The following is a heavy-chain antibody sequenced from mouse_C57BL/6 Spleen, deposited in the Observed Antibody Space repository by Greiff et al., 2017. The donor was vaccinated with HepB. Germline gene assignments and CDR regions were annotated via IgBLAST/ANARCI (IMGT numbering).Heavy chain of an antibody. D-gene: IGHD1-1*01. V-gene: IGHV3-6*01. CDR2: ISYDGSN. CDR1: GYSITSGYY. Sequence: EVKLQESGPGLVKPSQSLSLTCSVTGYSITSGYYWNWIRQFPGNKLEWMGYISYDGSNNYNPSLKNRISITRDTSKNQFILKLNSVTTEDTATYYCARERDYYGSSHYFDYWGQGTTLTVSS. CDR3: ARERDYYGSSHYFDY. J-gene: IGHJ2*01.